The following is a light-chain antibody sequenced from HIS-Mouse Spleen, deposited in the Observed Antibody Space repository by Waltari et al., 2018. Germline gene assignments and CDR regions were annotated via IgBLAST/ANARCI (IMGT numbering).Light chain of an antibody. CDR1: SLRSYY. V-gene: IGLV3-19*01. CDR2: GKN. CDR3: SSRYSSGNHLDVV. Sequence: SSELTQDPAVSVALGQTVRITCQGDSLRSYYASWYKQKPGQAPVLVIYGKNNRPSGIPDRLSGASSGNTASLTITGAQAEDEADDYCSSRYSSGNHLDVVFGGGTKLTVL. J-gene: IGLJ2*01.